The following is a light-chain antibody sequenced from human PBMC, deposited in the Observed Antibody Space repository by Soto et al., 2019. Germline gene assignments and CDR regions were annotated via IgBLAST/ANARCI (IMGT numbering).Light chain of an antibody. CDR3: KQYNSYSQT. Sequence: IQMTQSPSSLAAAPGHRVTITCRASQTISNWLAWYQQKPGKAPKLLIYKASTLESAVPSRFSGTGSGTEFTLTISGLQPEDFATYYCKQYNSYSQTVGKGNKVAIK. V-gene: IGKV1-5*03. J-gene: IGKJ1*01. CDR1: QTISNW. CDR2: KAS.